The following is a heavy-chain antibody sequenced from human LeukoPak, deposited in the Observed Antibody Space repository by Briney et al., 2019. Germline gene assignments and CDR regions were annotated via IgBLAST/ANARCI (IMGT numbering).Heavy chain of an antibody. Sequence: SVKVSCKASGFTFTSSAVQWVRQARGQRLEWIGWIVVGSGNTSYAQKFQERVTITRDMSTSTAYMELSSLRSEDTAVYYCAADGNIVATTIEMDVWGKGTTVTVSS. V-gene: IGHV1-58*01. CDR3: AADGNIVATTIEMDV. J-gene: IGHJ6*04. CDR1: GFTFTSSA. CDR2: IVVGSGNT. D-gene: IGHD5-12*01.